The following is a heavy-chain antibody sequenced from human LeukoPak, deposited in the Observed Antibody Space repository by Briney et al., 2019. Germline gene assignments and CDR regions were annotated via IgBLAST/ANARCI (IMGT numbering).Heavy chain of an antibody. D-gene: IGHD6-19*01. V-gene: IGHV3-21*01. CDR3: ARGGGWDAYYYYGLDV. Sequence: GGSLRLSCAASGFTFNSYSMNWVRQAPGKGLEWISSINSNSNYIYYADSVKGRFTISRDNAKNSLHLQMNSLRAEDTAVYYCARGGGWDAYYYYGLDVWGQGTTVTVSS. CDR2: INSNSNYI. CDR1: GFTFNSYS. J-gene: IGHJ6*02.